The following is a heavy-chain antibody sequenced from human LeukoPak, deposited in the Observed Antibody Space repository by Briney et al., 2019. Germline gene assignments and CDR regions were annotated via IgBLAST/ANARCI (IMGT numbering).Heavy chain of an antibody. V-gene: IGHV3-23*01. Sequence: GGSLRLSCAASGFTFSNYAMSWVRQAPGNGLDWVSAISGSGGSTYYADSVKGRFTISRDNSKNTLYLQMNSLRAEDTAVYYCAKCYYDSSGYYFGAFDIWGQGTMVTVSS. J-gene: IGHJ3*02. CDR1: GFTFSNYA. D-gene: IGHD3-22*01. CDR3: AKCYYDSSGYYFGAFDI. CDR2: ISGSGGST.